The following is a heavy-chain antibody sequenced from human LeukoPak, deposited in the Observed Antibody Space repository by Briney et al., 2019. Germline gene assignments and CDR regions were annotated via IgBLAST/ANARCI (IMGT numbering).Heavy chain of an antibody. CDR2: VSYSGSI. Sequence: RPSETLSLTCTVSGGSINSSSFYWGWIRQPPGKGLEWIGSVSYSGSIHYTPSLESRVTISVDTSKNQFSLSLRSMTAADTAVFYCARDSRVAMVPMFDYWGPGTLVTVSS. J-gene: IGHJ4*02. V-gene: IGHV4-39*07. CDR3: ARDSRVAMVPMFDY. D-gene: IGHD2-21*01. CDR1: GGSINSSSFY.